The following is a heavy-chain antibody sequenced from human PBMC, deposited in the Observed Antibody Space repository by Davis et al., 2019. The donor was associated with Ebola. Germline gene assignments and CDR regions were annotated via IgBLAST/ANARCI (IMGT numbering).Heavy chain of an antibody. CDR3: ARALAFDAFDI. V-gene: IGHV1-69*04. CDR1: GGTFSSYA. J-gene: IGHJ3*02. Sequence: AASVKVSCKASGGTFSSYAISWVRQAPGQGLEWMGRIIPILGIANYAQKFQGRVTITADKSTSTANMELSSLRSEDTAVYYCARALAFDAFDIWGQGTMVTVSS. CDR2: IIPILGIA.